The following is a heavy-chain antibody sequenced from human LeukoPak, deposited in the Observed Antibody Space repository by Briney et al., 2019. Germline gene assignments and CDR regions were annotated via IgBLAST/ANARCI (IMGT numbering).Heavy chain of an antibody. CDR2: INPSGGST. CDR3: ARDLTAAGYYYYYMDV. D-gene: IGHD6-13*01. CDR1: VCIFTSYY. Sequence: ASVKVSCLASVCIFTSYYMHWVRQAAGQGLAWMGIINPSGGSTSYAQKFQGRVTMTRDMSTSTVYMELSSLRSEDTAVYYCARDLTAAGYYYYYMDVWGKGTTVTVSS. J-gene: IGHJ6*03. V-gene: IGHV1-46*01.